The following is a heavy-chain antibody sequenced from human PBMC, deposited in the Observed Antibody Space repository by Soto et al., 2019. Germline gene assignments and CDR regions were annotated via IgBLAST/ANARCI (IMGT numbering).Heavy chain of an antibody. CDR2: ISSSSSYI. D-gene: IGHD3-22*01. J-gene: IGHJ4*02. Sequence: GGSLRLSCAASGFTFSSYSMNWVRQAPGKGLEWVSSISSSSSYIYYADSVKGRFTISRDNAKNSLYLQMNSLRAEDTAVYYCASESQATYDSSGYYEFDYSGQGTLVTVSS. CDR1: GFTFSSYS. V-gene: IGHV3-21*01. CDR3: ASESQATYDSSGYYEFDY.